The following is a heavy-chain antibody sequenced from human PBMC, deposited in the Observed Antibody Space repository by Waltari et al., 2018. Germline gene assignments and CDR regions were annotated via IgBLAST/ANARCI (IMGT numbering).Heavy chain of an antibody. CDR3: ASGMAVAGYYYYYYMDV. J-gene: IGHJ6*03. D-gene: IGHD6-19*01. Sequence: QVQLVQSGAEVKKPGASVKVSCKASGYTFTGYYMHWVRQAPGQGLEWMGRINPNSGGTNYAQKFQGRVTMTRDTSISTAYMELSRLRSDDTAVYYCASGMAVAGYYYYYYMDVWGKGTTVTVSS. CDR2: INPNSGGT. CDR1: GYTFTGYY. V-gene: IGHV1-2*06.